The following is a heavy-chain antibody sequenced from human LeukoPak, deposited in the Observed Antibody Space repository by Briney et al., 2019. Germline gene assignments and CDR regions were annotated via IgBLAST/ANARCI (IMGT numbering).Heavy chain of an antibody. CDR3: ARGRWSGHTVGYYCDY. D-gene: IGHD3-3*01. J-gene: IGHJ4*02. Sequence: GASVKVSCKASGYTFTSYAVNWVRQAPGQRFEWLGWIDAGNGKTKYSQEFQGRVTITRDTSASTAYMELSRLRSEDMAVYYCARGRWSGHTVGYYCDYWGQGTLVTVSS. CDR2: IDAGNGKT. V-gene: IGHV1-3*03. CDR1: GYTFTSYA.